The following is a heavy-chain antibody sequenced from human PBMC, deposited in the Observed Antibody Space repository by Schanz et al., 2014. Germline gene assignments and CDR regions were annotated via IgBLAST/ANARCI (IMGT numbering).Heavy chain of an antibody. V-gene: IGHV1-69*04. J-gene: IGHJ4*02. CDR1: GGTFSSFG. D-gene: IGHD4-17*01. CDR3: ARGYGDSPTDF. CDR2: IIPILGIA. Sequence: VQLEQSGAEVKKPGSSVKVSCKASGGTFSSFGINWVRQAPGQGLEWMGRIIPILGIANYAQNFQGRVTITADKSTTTAYMELNSLNSDDTAVYYCARGYGDSPTDFWGQGTLXTVSS.